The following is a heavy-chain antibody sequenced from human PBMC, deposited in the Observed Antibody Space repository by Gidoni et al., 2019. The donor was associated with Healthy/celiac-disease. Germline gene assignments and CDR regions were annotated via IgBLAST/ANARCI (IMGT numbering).Heavy chain of an antibody. CDR2: IYTSGST. CDR3: ARAAGTQKQLWFDP. D-gene: IGHD6-13*01. Sequence: QVQLQESGPGLVKPSQTLSLTCPVSGGSISSGSYYWSWIRQPAGKGLEWIGRIYTSGSTNYNPSLKSRVTISVDTSKNQFSLKLSSVTAADTAVYYCARAAGTQKQLWFDPWGQGTLVTVSS. V-gene: IGHV4-61*02. CDR1: GGSISSGSYY. J-gene: IGHJ5*02.